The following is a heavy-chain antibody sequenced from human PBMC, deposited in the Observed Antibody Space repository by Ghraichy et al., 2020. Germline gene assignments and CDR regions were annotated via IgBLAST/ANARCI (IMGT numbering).Heavy chain of an antibody. D-gene: IGHD3-3*01. J-gene: IGHJ5*01. V-gene: IGHV3-23*01. Sequence: GGSLRLSCAASGFTFSSYAMSWVRQAPGKGLEWVSAISGSGGGTYYAASVKGRFTISRDNSKNTLYLLMNSLRAEDTAVYYCAKGFRHDFWNGYYTKSGGFDSWGQGTLVTVSS. CDR3: AKGFRHDFWNGYYTKSGGFDS. CDR1: GFTFSSYA. CDR2: ISGSGGGT.